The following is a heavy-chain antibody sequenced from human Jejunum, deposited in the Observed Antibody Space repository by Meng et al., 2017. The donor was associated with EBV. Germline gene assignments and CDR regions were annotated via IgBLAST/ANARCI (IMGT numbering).Heavy chain of an antibody. CDR1: GFSLSTSGVG. CDR3: ARRYGDYVRYFDS. D-gene: IGHD4-17*01. J-gene: IGHJ4*02. CDR2: IYWDENK. V-gene: IGHV2-5*02. Sequence: QSTWKESCPTLVKPTETLTLTCTVSGFSLSTSGVGVGWIRQPPGKALEWLAHIYWDENKRYSTSLRSRLSIMKDTSKSQVVLTMTNMDPVDTATYYCARRYGDYVRYFDSWGQGILVTVSS.